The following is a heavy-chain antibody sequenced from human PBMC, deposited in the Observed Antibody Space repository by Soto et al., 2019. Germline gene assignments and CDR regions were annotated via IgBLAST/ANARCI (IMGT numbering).Heavy chain of an antibody. CDR2: ISTSGTDT. V-gene: IGHV3-23*01. D-gene: IGHD2-2*01. CDR1: GFTFVNYA. CDR3: AKGLDGELPASRWLDP. Sequence: VQLLESGGDLVQPGESLRLSCVASGFTFVNYAMSWGRLAPGKGLEWVSTISTSGTDTFYADSVKGRFTTSRDNSKNTLDLQMNSLRDEDTAVYYCAKGLDGELPASRWLDPWGQGTLVTVSS. J-gene: IGHJ5*02.